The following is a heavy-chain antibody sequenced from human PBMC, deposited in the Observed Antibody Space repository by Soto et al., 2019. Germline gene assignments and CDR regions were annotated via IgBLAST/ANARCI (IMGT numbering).Heavy chain of an antibody. Sequence: PGGSLRLSCAASGFTFSSYWMSWVRQAPGKGLEWVANIKQDGSEKYYVDSVKGRFTISRDNAKNSLYLQMNSLRAEDTAVYYCARVECSSTSCSPQYYYYYYGMDVWGQGTTVTVSS. D-gene: IGHD2-2*01. CDR3: ARVECSSTSCSPQYYYYYYGMDV. CDR2: IKQDGSEK. J-gene: IGHJ6*02. CDR1: GFTFSSYW. V-gene: IGHV3-7*01.